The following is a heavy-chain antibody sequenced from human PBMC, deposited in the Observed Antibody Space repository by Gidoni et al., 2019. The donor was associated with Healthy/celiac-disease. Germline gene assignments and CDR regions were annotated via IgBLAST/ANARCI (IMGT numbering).Heavy chain of an antibody. CDR1: VFTFSDYY. CDR2: ISSSSSYT. J-gene: IGHJ4*02. CDR3: ARGSSGWQYYFDY. D-gene: IGHD6-19*01. V-gene: IGHV3-11*05. Sequence: QVQLVESGGGLVKPGGSLRLSCAASVFTFSDYYMSWIRQAPGKGLEWVSYISSSSSYTNYADSVKGRFTISRDNAKNSLYLQMNSLRAEDTAVYYCARGSSGWQYYFDYWGQGTLVTVSS.